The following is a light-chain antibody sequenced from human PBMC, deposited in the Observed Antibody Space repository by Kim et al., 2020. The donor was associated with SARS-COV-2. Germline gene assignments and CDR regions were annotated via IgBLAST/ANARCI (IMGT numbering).Light chain of an antibody. CDR2: EVT. J-gene: IGLJ3*02. CDR1: SGDIGGFSY. Sequence: QSALTQPSSASASPGQSVSISCTGTSGDIGGFSYVAWYQQHPGKAPKLIIYEVTKRPLGVSARFSASKSGHTATLIVSDLQPDDEADYYCNSYAGNNNFVFGGGTQLTVL. V-gene: IGLV2-8*01. CDR3: NSYAGNNNFV.